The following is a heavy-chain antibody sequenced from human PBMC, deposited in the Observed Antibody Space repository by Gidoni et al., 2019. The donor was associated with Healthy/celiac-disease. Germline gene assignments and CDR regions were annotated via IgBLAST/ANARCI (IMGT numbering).Heavy chain of an antibody. V-gene: IGHV4-38-2*01. Sequence: QVQLQESCPGLVKPSDTLSLTCAVSGYSISSGYSWGWIRQPPGKGLEWIGSIYHSGSTYYNPSLKSRVTISGDTSKNQFSLKLSSVTAADTAVYYCARGYYYDSSGYYPEFDYWGQGTLVTVSS. CDR1: GYSISSGYS. D-gene: IGHD3-22*01. J-gene: IGHJ4*02. CDR2: IYHSGST. CDR3: ARGYYYDSSGYYPEFDY.